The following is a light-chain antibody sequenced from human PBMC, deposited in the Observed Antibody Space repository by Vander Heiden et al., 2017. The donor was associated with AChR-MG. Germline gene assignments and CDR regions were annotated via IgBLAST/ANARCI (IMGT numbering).Light chain of an antibody. CDR2: STY. V-gene: IGLV1-44*01. J-gene: IGLJ3*02. Sequence: QSVLTQPPSASATPGQRVTISCSGSSSNIGSNPVDWYQQLPETAPRLLIYSTYYRASGVPDRFSASKSGTSASLAISGLQSEDEAHYYCASWDGSLGVVMFGGGTKLA. CDR1: SSNIGSNP. CDR3: ASWDGSLGVVM.